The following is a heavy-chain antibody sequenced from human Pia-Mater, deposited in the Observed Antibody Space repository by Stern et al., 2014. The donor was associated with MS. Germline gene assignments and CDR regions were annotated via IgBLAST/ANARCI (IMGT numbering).Heavy chain of an antibody. CDR1: GGTFLNYA. V-gene: IGHV1-69*14. CDR2: IGPIFGTT. D-gene: IGHD3-9*01. J-gene: IGHJ4*02. Sequence: QVQLVQSRAEVKKPGSSVKVSCKASGGTFLNYAITWLLQAPGQGLEWMGDIGPIFGTTNHAQKFRGRVTITADRSTSTAYMEMSSLRSEDTAVYYCAGPRYNFWGQGTLVVVSS. CDR3: AGPRYNF.